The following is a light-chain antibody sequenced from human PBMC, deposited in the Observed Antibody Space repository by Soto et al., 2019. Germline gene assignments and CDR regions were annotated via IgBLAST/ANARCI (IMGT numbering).Light chain of an antibody. CDR2: AAS. Sequence: DIQMTQSPSSLSASVGDRVTIPCRASQSIDTYLNWYQQKPGKAPKLLIYAASSLQSGVPSRFSGSRSGTDFTLTISNLQPEDFATYFCQQSYSTPLTFGGGTRLEIK. V-gene: IGKV1-39*01. CDR1: QSIDTY. J-gene: IGKJ4*01. CDR3: QQSYSTPLT.